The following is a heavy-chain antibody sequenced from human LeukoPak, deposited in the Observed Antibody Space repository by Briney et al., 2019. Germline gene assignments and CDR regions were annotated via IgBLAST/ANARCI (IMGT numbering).Heavy chain of an antibody. CDR3: ARQIPWDYVDY. D-gene: IGHD7-27*01. J-gene: IGHJ4*02. CDR2: INHSGST. CDR1: GGSFSGYY. V-gene: IGHV4-34*01. Sequence: SETLSLTCAVYGGSFSGYYWSWIRQPPGKGLEWIGEINHSGSTNYNPSLKSRVTISVDTSKNQFSLKLSSVTAADTAVYYCARQIPWDYVDYWGQGTLVTVSS.